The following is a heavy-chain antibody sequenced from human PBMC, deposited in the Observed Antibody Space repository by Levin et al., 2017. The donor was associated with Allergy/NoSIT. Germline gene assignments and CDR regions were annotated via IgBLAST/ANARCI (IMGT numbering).Heavy chain of an antibody. CDR2: IYSGGST. J-gene: IGHJ1*01. CDR1: GFTVSSNY. V-gene: IGHV3-66*01. D-gene: IGHD3-22*01. Sequence: PGGSLRLSCAASGFTVSSNYMSWVRQAPGKGLEWVSVIYSGGSTYYADSVKGRFTISRDNSKNTLYLQMNSLRAEDTAVYYCARDGYYYDSSGLDEYFQHWGQGTLVTVSS. CDR3: ARDGYYYDSSGLDEYFQH.